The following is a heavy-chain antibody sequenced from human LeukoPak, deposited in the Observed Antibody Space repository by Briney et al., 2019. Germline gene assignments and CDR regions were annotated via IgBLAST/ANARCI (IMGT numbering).Heavy chain of an antibody. CDR2: INHSGRT. Sequence: SETLSLTCAVYGGSFSGYYWSWIRQPPGKGLEWIGEINHSGRTNYNPSLKSRVTISVDTSKNQFSLKLSSVTAADTAVYYCARAGDAFHVWGQGTVVTVSS. J-gene: IGHJ3*01. CDR1: GGSFSGYY. V-gene: IGHV4-34*01. CDR3: ARAGDAFHV.